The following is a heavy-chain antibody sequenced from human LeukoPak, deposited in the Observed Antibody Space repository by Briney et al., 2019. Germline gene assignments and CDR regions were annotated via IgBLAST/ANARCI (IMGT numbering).Heavy chain of an antibody. Sequence: GGSLRLSCAASGFTFSNYWMSWVRQAPGKGLEWVANIKQDGSEKYYVDSVKGRFTISRDNAKNSLYLQMNSLRAEDTAVYYCARASVAGWYYYYMDVWGKGTTVTVSS. CDR3: ARASVAGWYYYYMDV. V-gene: IGHV3-7*01. D-gene: IGHD6-19*01. J-gene: IGHJ6*03. CDR2: IKQDGSEK. CDR1: GFTFSNYW.